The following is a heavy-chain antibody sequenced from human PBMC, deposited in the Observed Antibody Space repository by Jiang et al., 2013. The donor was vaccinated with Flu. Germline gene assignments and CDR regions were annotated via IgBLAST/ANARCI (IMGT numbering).Heavy chain of an antibody. V-gene: IGHV3-23*04. CDR2: ISGRDDST. CDR1: GFTFSDYA. J-gene: IGHJ6*01. CDR3: AKDFTNFYDSSGYYYLY. D-gene: IGHD3-22*01. Sequence: VQLVESGGGLVQPGGSLRLSCAASGFTFSDYAMSWVRQAPGKGLEWVSVISGRDDSTFYADSVKGRFTISRDNSKNTLYLRMHSLRADDTAVYYCAKDFTNFYDSSGYYYLY.